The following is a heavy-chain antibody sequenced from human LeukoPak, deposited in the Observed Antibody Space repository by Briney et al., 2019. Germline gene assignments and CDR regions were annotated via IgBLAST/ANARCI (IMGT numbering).Heavy chain of an antibody. CDR2: ISGRSSTI. Sequence: GGSLRLSCAASAFTFSDYSMNWVRQAPGKGLEWISYISGRSSTIYYADSVKGRFTVSRDTSKNTMSLQMNSLRGEDTAVYYCARGGSDDWKRFDSWGQGTLVTVSP. D-gene: IGHD1-1*01. CDR1: AFTFSDYS. CDR3: ARGGSDDWKRFDS. V-gene: IGHV3-48*01. J-gene: IGHJ4*02.